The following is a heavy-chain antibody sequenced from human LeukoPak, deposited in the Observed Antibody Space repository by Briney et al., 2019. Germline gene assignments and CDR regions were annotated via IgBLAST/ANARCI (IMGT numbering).Heavy chain of an antibody. CDR1: GGSFSGYY. J-gene: IGHJ3*02. V-gene: IGHV4-34*01. CDR3: ASFPSFGGAFDI. D-gene: IGHD3-3*01. CDR2: INHSGST. Sequence: TSETLSLTCAVYGGSFSGYYWSWIRQPPGKGLEWIGEINHSGSTNYNPSLKSRVTISVDTSKNQFSLKLSSVTAADTAVYYCASFPSFGGAFDIWGQGTMVTVSS.